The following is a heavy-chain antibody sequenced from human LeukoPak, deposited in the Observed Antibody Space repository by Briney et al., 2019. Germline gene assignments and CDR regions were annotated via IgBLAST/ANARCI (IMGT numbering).Heavy chain of an antibody. Sequence: SVKVSCKASGGTFSSYAISWVRQAPGQGLEWMGGIIPIFGTADYAQKFQGRVTITADKSTSTAYMELSSLRSEDTAVYYCARPPRGGWNYADYWGQGTLVTVSS. CDR2: IIPIFGTA. CDR1: GGTFSSYA. V-gene: IGHV1-69*06. J-gene: IGHJ4*02. CDR3: ARPPRGGWNYADY. D-gene: IGHD1-7*01.